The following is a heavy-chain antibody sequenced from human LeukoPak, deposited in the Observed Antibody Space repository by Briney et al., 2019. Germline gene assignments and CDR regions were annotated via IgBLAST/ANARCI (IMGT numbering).Heavy chain of an antibody. Sequence: GGSLRLSCTASGFTFSSYTMNWVRQAPGKGLEWVANIKQDGSEKYYVDSVKGRFTISRDNAKNSLYLQMNSLRAEDTAVYYCARDTGGSYAYFDYWGQGTLVTVSS. CDR1: GFTFSSYT. CDR3: ARDTGGSYAYFDY. V-gene: IGHV3-7*01. J-gene: IGHJ4*02. CDR2: IKQDGSEK. D-gene: IGHD1-26*01.